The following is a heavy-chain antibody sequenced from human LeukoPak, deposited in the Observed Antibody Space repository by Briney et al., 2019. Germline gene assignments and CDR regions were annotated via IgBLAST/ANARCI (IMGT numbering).Heavy chain of an antibody. D-gene: IGHD3-9*01. Sequence: SVNVSCKASGGTFSSYSISWVPQPPGQGLEWRVGIIPILGTANYPQKFQGRVTITADESTSTAYMELSSLSCEDTAVYYCARDAPGRDILTGYLDYGGQGTLVTVSS. CDR3: ARDAPGRDILTGYLDY. CDR2: IIPILGTA. J-gene: IGHJ4*02. V-gene: IGHV1-69*13. CDR1: GGTFSSYS.